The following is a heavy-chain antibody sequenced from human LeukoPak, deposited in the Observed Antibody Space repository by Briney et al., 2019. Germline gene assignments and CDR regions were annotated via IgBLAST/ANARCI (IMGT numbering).Heavy chain of an antibody. CDR2: ISGSGGST. J-gene: IGHJ4*02. CDR3: AKRTMVRGADY. Sequence: GGSLRLSCAASGFTFSSYGMHWVRQAPGKGLEWVSAISGSGGSTYYADSVKGRFTISRDNSKNTLYLQMNSLRAEDTAVYYCAKRTMVRGADYWGQGTLVTVSS. CDR1: GFTFSSYG. V-gene: IGHV3-23*01. D-gene: IGHD3-10*01.